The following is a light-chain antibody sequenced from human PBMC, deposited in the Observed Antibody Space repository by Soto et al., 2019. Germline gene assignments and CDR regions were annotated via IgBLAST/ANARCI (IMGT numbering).Light chain of an antibody. CDR1: QNIGNK. V-gene: IGKV3-15*01. Sequence: EIVMTQSPATLSVSPGGRATLSCRASQNIGNKLAWYQHKPGQAPRVLIYDTSTRAAGIPATFSGSGSETNFTLTIITLQSEDFAVYYCQQYNTWRSITFGQGTRLESK. J-gene: IGKJ5*01. CDR2: DTS. CDR3: QQYNTWRSIT.